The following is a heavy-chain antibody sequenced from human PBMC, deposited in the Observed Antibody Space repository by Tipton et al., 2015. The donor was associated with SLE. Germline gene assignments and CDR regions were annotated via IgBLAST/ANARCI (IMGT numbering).Heavy chain of an antibody. D-gene: IGHD1-26*01. CDR3: AKGVGGTPLDY. J-gene: IGHJ4*02. CDR2: IGGSGRST. Sequence: SLRLSCAASGFSFSSYAMTWVRQAPGKGLEWVSSIGGSGRSTYYADSVKGRFTISRDNSENTLYLQMNSLRAEDAAVYYCAKGVGGTPLDYWGQGALVTVPS. CDR1: GFSFSSYA. V-gene: IGHV3-23*01.